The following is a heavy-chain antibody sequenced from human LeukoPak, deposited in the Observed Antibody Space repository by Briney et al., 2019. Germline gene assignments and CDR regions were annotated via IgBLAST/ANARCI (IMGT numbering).Heavy chain of an antibody. D-gene: IGHD3-3*01. Sequence: SETLSLTCAVYGGSFSSYYWSWIRQPPGKGLEWIGEINHSGSTNYNQSLKSRVTISVDTSKNQFSLKLSSVTAADTAVYYCARANYDFWSGYYSPLDYWGQGTLVTVSS. V-gene: IGHV4-34*01. CDR3: ARANYDFWSGYYSPLDY. CDR1: GGSFSSYY. CDR2: INHSGST. J-gene: IGHJ4*02.